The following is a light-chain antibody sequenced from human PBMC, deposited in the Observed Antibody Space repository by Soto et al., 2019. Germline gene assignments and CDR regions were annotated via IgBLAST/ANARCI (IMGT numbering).Light chain of an antibody. CDR1: QSISSN. Sequence: DIQMTQSPSSLSASVGDRVTITCRASQSISSNLNWYQQKPGKAPKLLIYAAYSLQSGVPSRFGGRGSGTDFTLTISSLQPEDFATYYCQQSYRTPLTFGGATKVEVK. V-gene: IGKV1-39*01. J-gene: IGKJ4*01. CDR2: AAY. CDR3: QQSYRTPLT.